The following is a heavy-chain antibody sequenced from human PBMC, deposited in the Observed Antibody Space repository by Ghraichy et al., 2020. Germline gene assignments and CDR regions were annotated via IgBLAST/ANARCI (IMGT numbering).Heavy chain of an antibody. CDR2: IYYSGST. D-gene: IGHD2-15*01. CDR1: GGSISSSRYF. CDR3: ARHDYCSGGNCVLSHSDYGMDV. Sequence: SETLSLTCSVSGGSISSSRYFWGWIRQPPGKGLERIGTIYYSGSTYYNPSLKSRVTISVDTSKNQFSLKLRSVTAADTAVYYCARHDYCSGGNCVLSHSDYGMDVWGQGTSVTVSS. J-gene: IGHJ6*02. V-gene: IGHV4-39*01.